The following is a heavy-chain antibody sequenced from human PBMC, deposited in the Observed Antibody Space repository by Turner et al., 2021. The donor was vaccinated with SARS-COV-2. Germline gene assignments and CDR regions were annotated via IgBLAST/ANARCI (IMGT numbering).Heavy chain of an antibody. V-gene: IGHV4-39*01. J-gene: IGHJ5*02. CDR1: GAAIGNSRNY. D-gene: IGHD3-22*01. CDR3: ARHDSRITNIIVVPRNWFDP. CDR2: INYSGRT. Sequence: QLQLQESGPGLVKSSETLSLTCAVSGAAIGNSRNYWAWIRQSPGKGLEWIGSINYSGRTYYTSSLKSRVTISVDTSNNQFSLRLRSVTAADTANYYCARHDSRITNIIVVPRNWFDPWGQGTLVTVSS.